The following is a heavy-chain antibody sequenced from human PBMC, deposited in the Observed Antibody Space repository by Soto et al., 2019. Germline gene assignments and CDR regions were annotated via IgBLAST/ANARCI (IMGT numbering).Heavy chain of an antibody. CDR2: ISSSSSTI. CDR3: ARDIAARSSYYYGMDV. D-gene: IGHD6-6*01. Sequence: GGSLRLSCAASGFTFSSYSMNWVRQAPGKGLEWVSYISSSSSTIYYADSVKGRFTISRDNAKNSLYLQMNSLRDEDTAVYYCARDIAARSSYYYGMDVWGQGTTVTVSS. V-gene: IGHV3-48*02. CDR1: GFTFSSYS. J-gene: IGHJ6*02.